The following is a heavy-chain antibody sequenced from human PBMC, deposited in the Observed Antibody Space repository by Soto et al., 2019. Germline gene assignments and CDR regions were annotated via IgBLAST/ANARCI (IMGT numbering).Heavy chain of an antibody. CDR3: ARGLSSPSAAGV. CDR2: VHDTGTT. CDR1: GGSVSSGGNY. Sequence: QLQLQESGPGLVKPSETLSLTCAVSGGSVSSGGNYWGWIRQSPGKGLEWIGSVHDTGTTHYNPSLTSRVTISVDTSKNQFSLNVNSVTAAATAVYYCARGLSSPSAAGVWGQGTLVTVSS. V-gene: IGHV4-39*01. J-gene: IGHJ4*02. D-gene: IGHD6-6*01.